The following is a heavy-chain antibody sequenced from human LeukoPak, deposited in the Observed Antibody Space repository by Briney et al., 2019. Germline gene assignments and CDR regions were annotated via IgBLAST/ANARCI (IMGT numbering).Heavy chain of an antibody. V-gene: IGHV3-7*01. CDR1: GFTFSSYW. CDR2: IKQDGSEK. CDR3: ARVARTGPFDH. Sequence: GGSLRLPCAASGFTFSSYWMSWVRQAPGKGLEWVANIKQDGSEKYYVDSVKGRFTISRDNAKNLLYLQMNSLRAEDTAVYYCARVARTGPFDHWGQGTLVTVSS. D-gene: IGHD3/OR15-3a*01. J-gene: IGHJ4*02.